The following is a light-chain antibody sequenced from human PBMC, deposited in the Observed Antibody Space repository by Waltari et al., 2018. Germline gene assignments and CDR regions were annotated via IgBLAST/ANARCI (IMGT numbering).Light chain of an antibody. Sequence: DIQMTQSPSSVTASVVDRVTITCRASQGISTWLAWYQQKPGKAPKLLMSAASTLQSGVPSRFSGNKSGTNFTLTIDTLQPEDFAIYYCQQGQSFPYTFGQGTKLEIK. V-gene: IGKV1-12*01. CDR1: QGISTW. J-gene: IGKJ2*01. CDR2: AAS. CDR3: QQGQSFPYT.